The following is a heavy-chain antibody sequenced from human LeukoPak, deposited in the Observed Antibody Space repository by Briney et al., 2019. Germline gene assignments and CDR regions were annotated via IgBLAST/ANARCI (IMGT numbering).Heavy chain of an antibody. Sequence: TSETLSLTCTVSGGSISSGDYYWSWIRQPPGKGLEWIGYIYYSGSTYYNPSLKSRVTISVDTSKNQFSLKLSSVTAADTAVYYCARWCVGDYGFCEDYWGQGTLVTVSS. J-gene: IGHJ4*02. CDR1: GGSISSGDYY. D-gene: IGHD2-21*02. CDR3: ARWCVGDYGFCEDY. V-gene: IGHV4-30-4*01. CDR2: IYYSGST.